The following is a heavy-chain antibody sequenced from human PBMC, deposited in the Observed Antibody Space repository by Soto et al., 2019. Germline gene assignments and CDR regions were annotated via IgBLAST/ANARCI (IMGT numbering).Heavy chain of an antibody. CDR3: AKALGYCSSTSCYGPGF. CDR1: GFTFSSYA. V-gene: IGHV3-23*01. J-gene: IGHJ4*02. Sequence: GGSLRLSCAASGFTFSSYAMSWVRQAPGKGLEWVSAISGSGGSTYYADSVKGRFTISRDNSKNTLYLQMNSLRAEDTAVYYYAKALGYCSSTSCYGPGFWGQGTLVTVSS. CDR2: ISGSGGST. D-gene: IGHD2-2*01.